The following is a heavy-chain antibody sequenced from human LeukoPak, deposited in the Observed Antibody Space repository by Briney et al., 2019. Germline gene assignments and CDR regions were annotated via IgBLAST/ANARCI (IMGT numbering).Heavy chain of an antibody. Sequence: GRSLRLSCAASGFTFSSYWMHWVRQAPGKGLVWVSRVNEDGSFTTYADSVKGRFTISRDNAKNSLFLQMNSLRDEDTAVYYCASDSPGYDSGSYFAYWGQGTLVTVSS. V-gene: IGHV3-74*03. D-gene: IGHD2-15*01. J-gene: IGHJ4*02. CDR1: GFTFSSYW. CDR2: VNEDGSFT. CDR3: ASDSPGYDSGSYFAY.